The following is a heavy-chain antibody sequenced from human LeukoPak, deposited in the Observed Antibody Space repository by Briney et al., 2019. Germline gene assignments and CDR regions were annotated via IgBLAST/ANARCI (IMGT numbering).Heavy chain of an antibody. D-gene: IGHD3-10*01. CDR2: INSDGSST. V-gene: IGHV3-74*01. Sequence: AGGSLRLSCAASGFSFSSYWMHWVRQAPGKGLLWVPRINSDGSSTSYADSVKGRFTISRANAKNTLYLQMNSLRAEDTAVHYCARISGSGSSIWGQGTMVTVSS. J-gene: IGHJ3*02. CDR3: ARISGSGSSI. CDR1: GFSFSSYW.